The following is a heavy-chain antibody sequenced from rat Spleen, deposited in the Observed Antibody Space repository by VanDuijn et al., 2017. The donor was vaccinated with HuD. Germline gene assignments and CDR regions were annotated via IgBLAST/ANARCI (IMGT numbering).Heavy chain of an antibody. D-gene: IGHD4-1*01. CDR2: ISTGGSST. CDR1: GFTFSNYY. V-gene: IGHV5-27*01. Sequence: EVQLVESGGGLVQPGRSMKLSCAALGFTFSNYYMAWVRQAPTKGLEWVASISTGGSSTYYRDSVKGRFPISRDNAKSTLYLQMDSLSPEDTATYYCTTGKPVRGDYWGQGVMVTVSS. CDR3: TTGKPVRGDY. J-gene: IGHJ2*01.